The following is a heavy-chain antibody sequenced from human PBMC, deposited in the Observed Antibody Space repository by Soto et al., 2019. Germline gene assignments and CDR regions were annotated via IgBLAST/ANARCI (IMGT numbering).Heavy chain of an antibody. D-gene: IGHD2-8*01. CDR3: ATKQLGYCTNGVCYGFDY. J-gene: IGHJ4*02. CDR1: GGTFSSYA. Sequence: SVKVSCKASGGTFSSYAISWVRQAPGQGLEWMGGIIPIFGTANYAQKFQGRVTITADESTSAAYMELSSLRSEDTAVYYCATKQLGYCTNGVCYGFDYWGQGTLVTVS. V-gene: IGHV1-69*13. CDR2: IIPIFGTA.